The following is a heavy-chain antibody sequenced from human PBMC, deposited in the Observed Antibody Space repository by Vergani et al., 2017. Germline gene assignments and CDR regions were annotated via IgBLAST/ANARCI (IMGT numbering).Heavy chain of an antibody. Sequence: QVQLQESGPGLVKPSENLSLTCTVSGGSISSYYWSWIRQPPGKGLEWIGYIYYSGSTNYKPSLKSRVTISVDTSKNQCSLKLSSVTAADTAVYYCARGVVVPAAHDAFDIWGQGTMVTVSS. V-gene: IGHV4-59*01. D-gene: IGHD2-2*01. CDR2: IYYSGST. CDR1: GGSISSYY. J-gene: IGHJ3*02. CDR3: ARGVVVPAAHDAFDI.